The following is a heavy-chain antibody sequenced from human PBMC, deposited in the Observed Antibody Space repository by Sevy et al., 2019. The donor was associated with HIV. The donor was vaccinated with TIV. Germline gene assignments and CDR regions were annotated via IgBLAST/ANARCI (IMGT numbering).Heavy chain of an antibody. CDR1: GFTFSSYA. CDR2: ISGSGGST. Sequence: GGSLRLSCGVSGFTFSSYAMTWVRQAPGKGLEWVSAISGSGGSTYYADSVKGRFTISRDNSKNTLYLQMNSLRAEDTAVYYCAKERITMVRVNWFDPWGQGTLVTVSS. CDR3: AKERITMVRVNWFDP. D-gene: IGHD3-10*01. J-gene: IGHJ5*02. V-gene: IGHV3-23*01.